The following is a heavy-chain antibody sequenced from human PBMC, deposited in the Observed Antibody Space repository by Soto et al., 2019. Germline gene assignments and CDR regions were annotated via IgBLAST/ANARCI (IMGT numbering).Heavy chain of an antibody. Sequence: GGSLRLSCAASGFTFSRYSMNWVRQAPGKGLEWVSSISSTTNYIYYADSMKGRFTVSRDNAKNSVYLDMNSLSAEDTAVYYCARESEDLTSNFDYRGQGTLVTVSS. CDR3: ARESEDLTSNFDY. CDR1: GFTFSRYS. J-gene: IGHJ4*02. CDR2: ISSTTNYI. V-gene: IGHV3-21*01.